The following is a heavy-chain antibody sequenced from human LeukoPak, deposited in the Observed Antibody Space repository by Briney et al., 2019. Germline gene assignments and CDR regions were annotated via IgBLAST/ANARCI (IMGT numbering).Heavy chain of an antibody. Sequence: ASVKVSCKSSGYTFTVYYMHWVRQAPGQGLEWMGWINPNSGGTSYAQKFQGRVTMTRDTSISTAYMELSRLRSDDPAVYYCARGGELAANWFDPWGQGTLVTVSS. CDR1: GYTFTVYY. CDR2: INPNSGGT. D-gene: IGHD1-26*01. J-gene: IGHJ5*02. CDR3: ARGGELAANWFDP. V-gene: IGHV1-2*02.